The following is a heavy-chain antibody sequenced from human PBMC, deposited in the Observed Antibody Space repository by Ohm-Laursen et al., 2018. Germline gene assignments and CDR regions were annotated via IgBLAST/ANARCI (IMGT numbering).Heavy chain of an antibody. CDR1: GYTLTELS. CDR2: FDPEDGET. V-gene: IGHV1-24*01. CDR3: ARGLVVPAATMYYYYGMDV. Sequence: ASVKVSCKVSGYTLTELSMHWVRQAPGKGLEWMGGFDPEDGETIYAQKFQGRVTMTRNTSISTAYMELSSLRSEDTAVYYCARGLVVPAATMYYYYGMDVWGQGTTVTVSS. D-gene: IGHD2-2*01. J-gene: IGHJ6*02.